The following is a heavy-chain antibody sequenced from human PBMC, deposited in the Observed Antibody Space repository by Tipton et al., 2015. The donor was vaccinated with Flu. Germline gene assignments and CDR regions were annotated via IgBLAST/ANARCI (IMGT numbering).Heavy chain of an antibody. CDR2: IYYSGST. CDR1: GGSISSYY. V-gene: IGHV4-59*01. J-gene: IGHJ3*02. Sequence: LRLSCTVSGGSISSYYWSWIRQPPGKGLEWIGYIYYSGSTNYNPSLKSRVTISVDTSKNQFSLKLSSVTAADTAVYYCARAAKWGLYAFDIWGQGTMVTVAS. CDR3: ARAAKWGLYAFDI. D-gene: IGHD1-26*01.